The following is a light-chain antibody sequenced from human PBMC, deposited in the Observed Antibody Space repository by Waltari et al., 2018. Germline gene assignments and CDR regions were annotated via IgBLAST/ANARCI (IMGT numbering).Light chain of an antibody. CDR1: QSGLFSSNNKNY. V-gene: IGKV4-1*01. CDR2: WAS. CDR3: QQYYSVPFT. J-gene: IGKJ3*01. Sequence: DIVMTQFPDSLAVSLGERATINCKSSQSGLFSSNNKNYLAWYQQEPGQPPQLRIYWASTRESGVPDRFAGSGYGTDFTLTISTLQAEDVAVYYCQQYYSVPFTFGPGTKVDIK.